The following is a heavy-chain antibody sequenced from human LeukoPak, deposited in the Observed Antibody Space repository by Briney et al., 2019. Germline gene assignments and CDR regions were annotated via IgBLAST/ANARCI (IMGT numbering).Heavy chain of an antibody. D-gene: IGHD4-11*01. V-gene: IGHV1-3*01. J-gene: IGHJ4*02. Sequence: GASVKVSCKASGYTFTSYAMHWVRQAPGQRLEWMGWINAGNGNTKYSQKFQGRVTITRDTSASTAYMELSSLRSEDTAVYYCAREHMSTVTTMDYWGQGTLVTVSS. CDR3: AREHMSTVTTMDY. CDR1: GYTFTSYA. CDR2: INAGNGNT.